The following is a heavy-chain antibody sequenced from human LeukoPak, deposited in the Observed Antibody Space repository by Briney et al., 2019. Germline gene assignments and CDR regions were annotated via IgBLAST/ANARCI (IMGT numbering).Heavy chain of an antibody. CDR2: IYYSGST. D-gene: IGHD3-22*01. J-gene: IGHJ6*02. CDR3: ARAQEPTYYYDSGGYYLDV. Sequence: SETLSLTCTVSGGSISSYYWSRIRQPPGKGLEWIGYIYYSGSTDYNPSLKSRVTISVHTSKNQFSLKLSSVTAADTAVYYCARAQEPTYYYDSGGYYLDVWGQGTTVTVSS. V-gene: IGHV4-59*01. CDR1: GGSISSYY.